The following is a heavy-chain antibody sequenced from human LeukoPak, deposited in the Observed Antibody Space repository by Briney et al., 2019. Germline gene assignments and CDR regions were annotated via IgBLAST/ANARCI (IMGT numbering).Heavy chain of an antibody. J-gene: IGHJ4*02. Sequence: LLGGSLRLSCAASGFTFSQYWMSWVRQAPGKGLEWVANIKPDGSEKHYVDSVKGRFSISRDNTKNSLFLQISSLRGEDSAVYYCARVPSQLWIDNWGQGTRVIVSS. D-gene: IGHD5-18*01. CDR2: IKPDGSEK. CDR3: ARVPSQLWIDN. CDR1: GFTFSQYW. V-gene: IGHV3-7*01.